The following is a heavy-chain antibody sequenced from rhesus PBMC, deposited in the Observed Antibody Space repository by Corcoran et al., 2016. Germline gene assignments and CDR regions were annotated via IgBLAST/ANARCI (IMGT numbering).Heavy chain of an antibody. D-gene: IGHD1-26*01. V-gene: IGHV4-80*01. Sequence: QVQLQGSGPGLVKPSETLSLTCTVSGASINNYWWCWIRQSPGKGLEWIGQMNANTGSTFYSPSLKSRFTISKDASKNQFSLNLRSGTAADTAIYYCARPYNWKIDFWGQGVLVTVSS. CDR2: MNANTGST. CDR1: GASINNYW. J-gene: IGHJ4*01. CDR3: ARPYNWKIDF.